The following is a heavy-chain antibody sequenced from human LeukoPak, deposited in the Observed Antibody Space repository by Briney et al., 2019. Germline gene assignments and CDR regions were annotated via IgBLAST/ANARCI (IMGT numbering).Heavy chain of an antibody. J-gene: IGHJ4*02. Sequence: GGSLRFSCAASGFTFSSYDMSWVRQAPGKGLEWLSVIRANGGTTYYAYSVRGRFTISRDNSRNTLYLQMNSLRAEDTAVYYCEKRFGSSSRNSDYWGQGTLVTVSS. D-gene: IGHD6-6*01. CDR2: IRANGGTT. CDR3: EKRFGSSSRNSDY. CDR1: GFTFSSYD. V-gene: IGHV3-23*01.